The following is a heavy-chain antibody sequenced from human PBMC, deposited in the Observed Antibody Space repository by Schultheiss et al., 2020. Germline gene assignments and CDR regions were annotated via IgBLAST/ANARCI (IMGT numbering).Heavy chain of an antibody. CDR1: GGSFSGYY. CDR3: ARVLSITIFGVVIRHDAFDI. CDR2: IHHSGST. V-gene: IGHV4-34*01. D-gene: IGHD3-3*01. J-gene: IGHJ3*02. Sequence: SQTLSLTCAVYGGSFSGYYWSWIRQPPGKGLEWIGEIHHSGSTNYNPSLKSRVTISVDTSKNQFSLKLSSVTAADTAVYYCARVLSITIFGVVIRHDAFDIWGQGTMVTVSS.